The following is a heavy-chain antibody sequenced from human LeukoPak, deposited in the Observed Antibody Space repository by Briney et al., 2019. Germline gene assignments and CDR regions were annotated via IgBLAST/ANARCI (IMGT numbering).Heavy chain of an antibody. CDR3: AREGGGIAYPHYYFDY. Sequence: SVKVSCKASGGTFSSYAISWVRQAPGQGLEWMGGIIPIFGTANYAQKFQGRVTITTDESTSTAYMELSSLRAEDTAVYYCAREGGGIAYPHYYFDYWGQGTLVTVSS. D-gene: IGHD3-16*02. J-gene: IGHJ4*02. V-gene: IGHV1-69*05. CDR2: IIPIFGTA. CDR1: GGTFSSYA.